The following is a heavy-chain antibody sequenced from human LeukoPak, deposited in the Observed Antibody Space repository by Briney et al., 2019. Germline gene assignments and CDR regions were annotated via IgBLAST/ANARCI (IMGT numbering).Heavy chain of an antibody. CDR3: ARVGLGNTILDY. J-gene: IGHJ4*02. CDR2: ISAYNGNT. D-gene: IGHD3-9*01. V-gene: IGHV1-18*01. Sequence: ASVKVSCKASGGTFSSYAISWVRQAPGQGLEWMGWISAYNGNTNYAQKLQGRVTMTTDTSTSTAYMELRSLRSDDTAVYYCARVGLGNTILDYWGQGTLVTVSS. CDR1: GGTFSSYA.